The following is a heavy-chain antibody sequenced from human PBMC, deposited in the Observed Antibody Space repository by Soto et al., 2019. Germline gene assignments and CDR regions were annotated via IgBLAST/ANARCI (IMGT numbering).Heavy chain of an antibody. CDR3: AREVAGTLSRWFDP. CDR1: GFTFSSYA. D-gene: IGHD6-19*01. CDR2: ISYDGSNK. V-gene: IGHV3-30-3*01. J-gene: IGHJ5*02. Sequence: QVQLVESGGGVVQPGRSLRLSCAASGFTFSSYAMHWVRQAPGKGLEWVAVISYDGSNKYYADSVKGRFTISRDNSKNTLYLQMNSLRTEDTAVYYCAREVAGTLSRWFDPWGQGTLVTVSS.